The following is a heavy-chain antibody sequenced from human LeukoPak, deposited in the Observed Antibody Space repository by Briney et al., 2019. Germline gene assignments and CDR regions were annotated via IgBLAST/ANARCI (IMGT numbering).Heavy chain of an antibody. CDR2: TYYRSKWYF. D-gene: IGHD2-15*01. CDR1: GDSVSSNIAV. Sequence: SQTLSLTCAISGDSVSSNIAVWSWVRQSPSRGLEWLGRTYYRSKWYFDYAESVKSRISINPDTSKNQFSLQLNSVTPEDTAVYYCARGGLVGSDRGWFGPWGQGILVTVSS. V-gene: IGHV6-1*01. CDR3: ARGGLVGSDRGWFGP. J-gene: IGHJ5*02.